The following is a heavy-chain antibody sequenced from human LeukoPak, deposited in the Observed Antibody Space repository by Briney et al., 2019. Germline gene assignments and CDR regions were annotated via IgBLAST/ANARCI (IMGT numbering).Heavy chain of an antibody. D-gene: IGHD5-18*01. Sequence: GGSLGLSCAASGFTFSSYWMHWVRQAPGKGLVWVSRFNSDGITTSYADSVKGRFTISRDNSKNTLYLQMNSLRAEDTAVYYCAREGAMAFDYWGQGTLVTVSS. V-gene: IGHV3-74*01. CDR3: AREGAMAFDY. J-gene: IGHJ4*02. CDR1: GFTFSSYW. CDR2: FNSDGITT.